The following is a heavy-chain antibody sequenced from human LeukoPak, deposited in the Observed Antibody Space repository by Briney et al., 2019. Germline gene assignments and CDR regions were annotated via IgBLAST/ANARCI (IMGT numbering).Heavy chain of an antibody. V-gene: IGHV3-30-3*01. CDR1: GFTFSSYA. Sequence: GGSLRLSCAASGFTFSSYAMHWVRQAPGKGLEWVAVISYDGSNKYYADSVKGRFTISRDDSRNTLYLQMNSLRGDDTAVYYCAKDVGKWESLHFFDYWGQGTLVTVSS. CDR3: AKDVGKWESLHFFDY. J-gene: IGHJ4*02. D-gene: IGHD1-26*01. CDR2: ISYDGSNK.